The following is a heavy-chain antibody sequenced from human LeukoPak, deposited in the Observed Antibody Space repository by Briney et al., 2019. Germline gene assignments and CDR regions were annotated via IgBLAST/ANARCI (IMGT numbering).Heavy chain of an antibody. V-gene: IGHV4-39*07. J-gene: IGHJ4*02. CDR2: IYDSGST. Sequence: SETLSLTCTVSGGSIRSSYYYWGWIRQPPGKGLEWIGSIYDSGSTYYNPSLKSRVTISVDTSKNQFSLKLSSVTAADTAVYYCARSSVVPAAIDYWGQGTLVTVSS. D-gene: IGHD2-2*01. CDR3: ARSSVVPAAIDY. CDR1: GGSIRSSYYY.